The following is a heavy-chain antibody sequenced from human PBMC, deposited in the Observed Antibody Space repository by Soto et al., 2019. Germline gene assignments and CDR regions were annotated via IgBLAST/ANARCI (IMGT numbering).Heavy chain of an antibody. V-gene: IGHV4-59*08. D-gene: IGHD6-19*01. J-gene: IGHJ4*02. Sequence: SETLSLTCTVSDVSTSNFFWKWFRQPPGKGLEWIGNIHSSGTTNYNPSLESRVTISLDTSNSQCSLKMNSVTAADTAVYYCARGSGWLTDYWGQGSQVTVSS. CDR3: ARGSGWLTDY. CDR2: IHSSGTT. CDR1: DVSTSNFF.